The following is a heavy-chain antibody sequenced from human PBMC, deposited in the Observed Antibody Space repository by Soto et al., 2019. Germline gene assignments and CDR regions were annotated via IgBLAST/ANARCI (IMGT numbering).Heavy chain of an antibody. CDR2: IYYSGIT. CDR1: GGSISSYY. J-gene: IGHJ6*03. Sequence: SETLSLTCTVSGGSISSYYWSWIRQPPGKGLEWIGYIYYSGITNYNPSLKSRVTISVDTSKNQFSLKLSSVTAADTAVYYCARAPRVDTIFGVAPSYYYYYMDVWGKGTTVTVSS. D-gene: IGHD3-3*01. V-gene: IGHV4-59*01. CDR3: ARAPRVDTIFGVAPSYYYYYMDV.